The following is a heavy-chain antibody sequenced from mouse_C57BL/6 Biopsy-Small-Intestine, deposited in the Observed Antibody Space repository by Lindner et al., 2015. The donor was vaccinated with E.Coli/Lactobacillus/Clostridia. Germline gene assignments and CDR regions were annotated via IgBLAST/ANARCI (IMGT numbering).Heavy chain of an antibody. Sequence: VQLQESGAELAKPGASVKMSCKASGYTFTSYWMHWVKQRPGQGLEWIGYINPSSGYTEYNQKFKDKATLTADKSSSTAYMQLSSLTSEDSAVYYCARSHPWFSMDYWGQGTSVTVSS. CDR3: ARSHPWFSMDY. CDR1: GYTFTSYW. D-gene: IGHD2-2*01. J-gene: IGHJ4*01. V-gene: IGHV1-7*01. CDR2: INPSSGYT.